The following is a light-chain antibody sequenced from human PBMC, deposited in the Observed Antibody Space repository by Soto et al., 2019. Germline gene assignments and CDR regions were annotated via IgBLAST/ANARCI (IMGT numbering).Light chain of an antibody. J-gene: IGLJ1*01. V-gene: IGLV2-23*02. CDR2: EVS. CDR1: SSDVGTYNV. CDR3: CSHAGSTYV. Sequence: ALTQPASVSGSPGQSITISCTGTSSDVGTYNVVSWYQQHPGKVPKLMIYEVSKRPSGVSNRFSGSKSGNTASLTISGLQAEDEADYYCCSHAGSTYVFGTGTKVTVL.